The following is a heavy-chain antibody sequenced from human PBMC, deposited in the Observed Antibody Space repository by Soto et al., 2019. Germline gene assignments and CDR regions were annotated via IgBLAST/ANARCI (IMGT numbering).Heavy chain of an antibody. CDR3: AKANSYGVRYVLDV. CDR1: GGSITSSSYY. V-gene: IGHV4-39*01. D-gene: IGHD5-18*01. Sequence: SETLSLTCTVSGGSITSSSYYWGWIRQPPGKGLEWIGTIYYSGSTYYNPSLKSRVTMPVDTSKNQFSLQLKSVTPEDTAVYFCAKANSYGVRYVLDVWGQGTTVTVSS. J-gene: IGHJ6*02. CDR2: IYYSGST.